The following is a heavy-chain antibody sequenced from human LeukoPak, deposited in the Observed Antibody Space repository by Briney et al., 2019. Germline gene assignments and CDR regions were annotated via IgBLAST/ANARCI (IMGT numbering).Heavy chain of an antibody. CDR3: AREAKLGMGDY. CDR2: IYYSGST. J-gene: IGHJ4*02. Sequence: SETLSLTCAVSGGSISSGGYYWSWIRQHPGKGLEWIGYIYYSGSTYYNPSLKSRVTISVDTSKNQFSLKLSSVTAADTAVYYCAREAKLGMGDYWGQGTLVTVSS. CDR1: GGSISSGGYY. V-gene: IGHV4-31*11. D-gene: IGHD7-27*01.